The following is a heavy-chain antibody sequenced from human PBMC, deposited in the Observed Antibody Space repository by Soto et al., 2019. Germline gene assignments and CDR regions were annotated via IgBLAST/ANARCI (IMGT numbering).Heavy chain of an antibody. Sequence: LRLSCAASGFTFSSYAMHWVRQAPGKGLEWVAVISYDGSNKYYADSVKGRFTISRDNSKNTLYLQMNSLRAEDTAVYYCARDLMRASSHLYYYYYGMDVWGQGTTVTVSS. CDR3: ARDLMRASSHLYYYYYGMDV. V-gene: IGHV3-30-3*01. CDR2: ISYDGSNK. CDR1: GFTFSSYA. J-gene: IGHJ6*02.